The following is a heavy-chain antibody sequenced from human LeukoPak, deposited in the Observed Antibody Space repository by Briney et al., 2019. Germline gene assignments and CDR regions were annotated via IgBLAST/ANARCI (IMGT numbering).Heavy chain of an antibody. Sequence: GGSLRLSCAASGFTFDDYGMSWVRQAPGKGLEWVSGINWNGGSTGYADSVKGRFTISRDNSKNTLYLQMNSLRAEDTAVYYCAKVSRSGGSPFDYWGQGTLVTVSS. CDR3: AKVSRSGGSPFDY. CDR1: GFTFDDYG. V-gene: IGHV3-20*04. CDR2: INWNGGST. J-gene: IGHJ4*02. D-gene: IGHD2-15*01.